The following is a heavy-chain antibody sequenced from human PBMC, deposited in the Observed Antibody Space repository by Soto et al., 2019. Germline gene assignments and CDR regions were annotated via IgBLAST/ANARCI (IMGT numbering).Heavy chain of an antibody. CDR3: ARPGGGRITIFGAAYAPRPYYYYGMDV. J-gene: IGHJ6*02. CDR1: VYTFTSYA. V-gene: IGHV1-3*01. D-gene: IGHD3-3*01. CDR2: INAGNGNT. Sequence: ASVKVSCKASVYTFTSYAMHWVRQAPGQRLEWMGWINAGNGNTKYSQKFQGGVTITRDTSASTAYMELSSLRSEDTAVYYCARPGGGRITIFGAAYAPRPYYYYGMDVWGQGTTVTVSS.